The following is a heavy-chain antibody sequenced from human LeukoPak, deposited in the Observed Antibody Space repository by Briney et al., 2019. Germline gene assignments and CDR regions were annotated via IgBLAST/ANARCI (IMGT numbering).Heavy chain of an antibody. D-gene: IGHD4-17*01. CDR1: GFTFSTYS. Sequence: GGSLRLSCAASGFTFSTYSMNWVRQAPGKGLEWVSSISSGSGYINYADSVKGRFTISRDNAKNSLYLQMDSLRAEDAALYFCARLHYGDHGYYDYWGQGTLVTVSS. V-gene: IGHV3-21*01. CDR3: ARLHYGDHGYYDY. J-gene: IGHJ4*02. CDR2: ISSGSGYI.